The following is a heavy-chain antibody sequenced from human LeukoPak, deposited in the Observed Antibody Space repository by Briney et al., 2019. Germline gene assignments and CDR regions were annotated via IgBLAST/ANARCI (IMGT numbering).Heavy chain of an antibody. J-gene: IGHJ4*02. CDR2: IDPSDSYT. V-gene: IGHV5-10-1*01. D-gene: IGHD3-22*01. CDR3: ARQGGNYYDSSGYYSYFDY. CDR1: GYSFTSYW. Sequence: GESLKISCKGSGYSFTSYWISWVRQMPGKGLEWMGRIDPSDSYTNYSPSFQGHVTISADKSISTAYLQWSSLKASDTAMYYCARQGGNYYDSSGYYSYFDYWGRGTLVTVSS.